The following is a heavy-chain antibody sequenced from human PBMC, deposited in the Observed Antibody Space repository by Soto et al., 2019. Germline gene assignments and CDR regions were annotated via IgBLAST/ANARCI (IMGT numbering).Heavy chain of an antibody. CDR2: IYYSGST. D-gene: IGHD4-17*01. CDR1: GGSISSGGYS. Sequence: SETLSLTCAVSGGSISSGGYSWSWIRQPPGKGLEWIGYIYYSGSTYYNPSLKSRVTISVDTSKNQFSLKLSSVTAADTAVYYCASYGDYVGYWGQGTLVTVSS. V-gene: IGHV4-30-4*08. J-gene: IGHJ4*02. CDR3: ASYGDYVGY.